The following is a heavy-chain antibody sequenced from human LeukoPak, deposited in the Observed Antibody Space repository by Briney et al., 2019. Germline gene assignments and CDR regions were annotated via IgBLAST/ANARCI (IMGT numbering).Heavy chain of an antibody. V-gene: IGHV3-53*01. J-gene: IGHJ4*02. CDR2: IYSGGST. CDR1: GLTVSSNY. Sequence: PGGSLRLSCAASGLTVSSNYMSWVRQAPGKGLEWVSVIYSGGSTYYADSVKGRFTISRDNAKNSLYLQMNSLRAEDTAVYYCARDLYRTVVVPHYFDYWGQGTLVTVSS. D-gene: IGHD3-22*01. CDR3: ARDLYRTVVVPHYFDY.